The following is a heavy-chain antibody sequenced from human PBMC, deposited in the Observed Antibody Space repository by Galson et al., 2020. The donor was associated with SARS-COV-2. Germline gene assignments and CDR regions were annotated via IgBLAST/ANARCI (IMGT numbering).Heavy chain of an antibody. CDR2: IDWADDK. CDR1: GFSLSTSGMC. CDR3: ARIPVEMATMGHYYYYGMDV. J-gene: IGHJ6*02. D-gene: IGHD2-21*01. V-gene: IGHV2-70*01. Sequence: SGPTLVKPTQTLTLTCPFSGFSLSTSGMCVSWIRQPPGKALEWLALIDWADDKYYSTSLKTRLTIPKDTSKNQVVLTMTNMDPVDTATYYCARIPVEMATMGHYYYYGMDVWGQGTTVTVSS.